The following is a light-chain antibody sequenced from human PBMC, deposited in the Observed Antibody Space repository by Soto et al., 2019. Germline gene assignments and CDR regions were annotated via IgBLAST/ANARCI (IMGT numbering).Light chain of an antibody. Sequence: DIVLTQSPGTLSLSPGERATLSCRASQSVGSIYLAWYQQKPGQAPRLLIHGASNRASGIPDRFSGSGSGTDFTLTISRLEPEDFAVYYCQQYTSSTWTFGQGTKVDIK. CDR1: QSVGSIY. CDR2: GAS. CDR3: QQYTSSTWT. V-gene: IGKV3-20*01. J-gene: IGKJ1*01.